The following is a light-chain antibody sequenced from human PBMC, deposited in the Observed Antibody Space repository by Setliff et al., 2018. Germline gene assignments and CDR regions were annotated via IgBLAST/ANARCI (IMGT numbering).Light chain of an antibody. CDR2: DVN. CDR3: SSYTSSSTYV. J-gene: IGLJ1*01. CDR1: SSDVGGYNY. Sequence: ALTQPASVSGSPGQSITISCTGTSSDVGGYNYVSWFQHHPGKAPKLMIYDVNKRPSGVSNRFSGSKSGNTASLTISGLQAEDETDYSCSSYTSSSTYVFGTGTKVTVL. V-gene: IGLV2-14*03.